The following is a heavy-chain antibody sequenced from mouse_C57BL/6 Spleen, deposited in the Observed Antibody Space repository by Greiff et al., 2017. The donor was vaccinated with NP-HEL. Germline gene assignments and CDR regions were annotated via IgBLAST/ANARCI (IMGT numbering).Heavy chain of an antibody. CDR3: ARGYYYGIEGFAY. V-gene: IGHV5-17*01. J-gene: IGHJ3*01. CDR2: ISSGSSTI. Sequence: EVKLVESGGGLVKPGGSLKLSCAASGFTFSDYGMHWVRQAPEKGLEWVAYISSGSSTIYYADTVKGRFTISRDNAKNTLFMQMTSLRSEDTAMYYCARGYYYGIEGFAYWGQGTLVTVSA. D-gene: IGHD1-1*01. CDR1: GFTFSDYG.